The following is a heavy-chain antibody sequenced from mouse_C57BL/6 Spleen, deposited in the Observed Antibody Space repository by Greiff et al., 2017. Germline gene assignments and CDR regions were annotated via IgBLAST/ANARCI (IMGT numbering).Heavy chain of an antibody. CDR3: ARGRQLRLPDY. Sequence: EVKLQESGPGLVKPSQSLSLTCSVTGYSITSGYYWNWIRQFPGNKLEWMGYISYDGSNNYNPSLKNRISITRDTSKNQFFLKLNSVTTEDTATYYGARGRQLRLPDYWGQGTTLTVSS. CDR2: ISYDGSN. D-gene: IGHD3-2*02. V-gene: IGHV3-6*01. CDR1: GYSITSGYY. J-gene: IGHJ2*01.